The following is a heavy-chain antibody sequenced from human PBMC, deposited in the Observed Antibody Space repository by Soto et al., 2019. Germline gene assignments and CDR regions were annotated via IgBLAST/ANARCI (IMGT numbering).Heavy chain of an antibody. CDR3: AQWLAAYYYYYGMDV. CDR1: GYTFTSYY. Sequence: ASVKVSFKASGYTFTSYYMHWVRQAPGQGLEWMGIINPSGGSTSYAQKFQGRVTMTRDTSTSTAYMELSSLRSEDTAVYYCAQWLAAYYYYYGMDVWGQRTTVTFSS. V-gene: IGHV1-46*01. CDR2: INPSGGST. J-gene: IGHJ6*02. D-gene: IGHD6-19*01.